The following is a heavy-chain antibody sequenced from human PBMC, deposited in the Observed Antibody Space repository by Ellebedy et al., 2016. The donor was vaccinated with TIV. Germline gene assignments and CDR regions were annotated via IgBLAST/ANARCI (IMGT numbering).Heavy chain of an antibody. V-gene: IGHV4-39*01. J-gene: IGHJ4*02. CDR2: VYYSGSP. CDR3: ARIDPWQPVDD. Sequence: MPSETLSLTCSVSGGSVSSTRYYWAWNRQPPGKGLEWIGSVYYSGSPYYNPSFKSRVPLSVDTSKDQFSLNLRTVTAADTAVYYCARIDPWQPVDDWGQGILVSVSS. CDR1: GGSVSSTRYY. D-gene: IGHD2-21*01.